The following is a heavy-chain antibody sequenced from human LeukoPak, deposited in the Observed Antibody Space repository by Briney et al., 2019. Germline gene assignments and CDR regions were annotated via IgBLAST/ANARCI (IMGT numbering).Heavy chain of an antibody. CDR1: GFTFSNYG. CDR2: ISSSGTSK. J-gene: IGHJ6*02. V-gene: IGHV3-48*02. D-gene: IGHD4-17*01. CDR3: AREANYDDPYYYGMDV. Sequence: PGGSLRLSCVDSGFTFSNYGMNWVRQAPGEGLEWLSYISSSGTSKYSADSVKGRFTIPRDNAKNSLYLQMNSLRDDDTAVYYCAREANYDDPYYYGMDVWGQGTTVTVSS.